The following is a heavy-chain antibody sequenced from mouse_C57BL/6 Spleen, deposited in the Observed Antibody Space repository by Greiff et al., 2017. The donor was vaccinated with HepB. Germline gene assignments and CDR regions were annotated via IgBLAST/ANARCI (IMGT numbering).Heavy chain of an antibody. CDR3: TRRYDYDYYYAMDY. CDR1: GFTFSDAW. Sequence: EVKLMESGGGLVQPGGSMKLSCAASGFTFSDAWMDWVRQSPEKGLEWVAEIRNKANNHATYYAESVKGRFTILRDDSKSSVYLQMNSLRAEDTGIYYCTRRYDYDYYYAMDYWGQGTSVTVSS. V-gene: IGHV6-6*01. D-gene: IGHD2-4*01. CDR2: IRNKANNHAT. J-gene: IGHJ4*01.